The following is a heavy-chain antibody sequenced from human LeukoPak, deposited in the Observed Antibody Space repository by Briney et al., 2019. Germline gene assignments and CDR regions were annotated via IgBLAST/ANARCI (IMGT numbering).Heavy chain of an antibody. CDR3: TTFGIVDDY. V-gene: IGHV3-73*01. D-gene: IGHD3-22*01. CDR1: GFTFSGSG. Sequence: SGGSLKLSCAASGFTFSGSGMHWVRQASGRGLEWVGGIRSKANSYARVYAASVKGRFTISRDDSKNTAYLQMNSLKTEDTAIYYCTTFGIVDDYWGQGTLVTVSS. J-gene: IGHJ4*02. CDR2: IRSKANSYAR.